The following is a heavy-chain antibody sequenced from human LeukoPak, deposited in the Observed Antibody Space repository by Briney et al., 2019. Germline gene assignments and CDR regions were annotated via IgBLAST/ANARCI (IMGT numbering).Heavy chain of an antibody. Sequence: PGGSLRLSCAASGFTFSSYGMHWVRQAPGKGLEWVAVIWYDGSNKYYADSVKGRLTISRDNSKNTLYLQMNSLRAEDTAVYYCARDMFDWSSYYFDYWGQGTLVTVSS. CDR1: GFTFSSYG. CDR3: ARDMFDWSSYYFDY. V-gene: IGHV3-33*01. D-gene: IGHD3-10*02. CDR2: IWYDGSNK. J-gene: IGHJ4*02.